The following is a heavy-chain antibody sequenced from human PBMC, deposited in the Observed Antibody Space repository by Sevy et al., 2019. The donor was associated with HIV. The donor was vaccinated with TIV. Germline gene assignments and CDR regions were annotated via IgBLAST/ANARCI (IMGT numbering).Heavy chain of an antibody. CDR3: ASQAPYFDN. D-gene: IGHD6-6*01. Sequence: GGSLRLSCAASEFNFGIYWMSWVRQAPGKGLEYVANIKQDGSQRYYVDSVRGRFTICRDNAENSLFLEMNSLRDEETAVYYCASQAPYFDNWGPGTQVTVSS. CDR1: EFNFGIYW. V-gene: IGHV3-7*01. CDR2: IKQDGSQR. J-gene: IGHJ4*02.